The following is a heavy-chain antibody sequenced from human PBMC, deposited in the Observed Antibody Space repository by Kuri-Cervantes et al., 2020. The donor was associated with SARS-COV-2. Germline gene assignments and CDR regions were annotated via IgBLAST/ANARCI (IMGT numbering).Heavy chain of an antibody. V-gene: IGHV3-30*03. J-gene: IGHJ4*02. CDR2: ISYDGNTT. CDR3: ARDRVGVHDC. CDR1: GFTFSSYG. Sequence: LSLTCAASGFTFSSYGMHWVRQAPGRGLEWVAFISYDGNTTYYADSVKGRFTISRDNSRNSLFLQMNSLRTEDTAIYYCARDRVGVHDCWGQGTLVTVSS. D-gene: IGHD2-21*01.